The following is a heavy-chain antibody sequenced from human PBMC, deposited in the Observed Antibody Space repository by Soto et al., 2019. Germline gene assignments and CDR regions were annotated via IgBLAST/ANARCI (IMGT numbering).Heavy chain of an antibody. CDR2: VSGSGDAT. CDR3: AKVYYFDY. Sequence: VGSLRLSCAASGITFTGFAFNWVRQSPGKGLEWVSTVSGSGDATHYADSVKGRFTISRDNSKNTLYLQMNSLRAEDTAVYYCAKVYYFDYWGQGTLVTVSS. V-gene: IGHV3-23*01. J-gene: IGHJ4*02. CDR1: GITFTGFA.